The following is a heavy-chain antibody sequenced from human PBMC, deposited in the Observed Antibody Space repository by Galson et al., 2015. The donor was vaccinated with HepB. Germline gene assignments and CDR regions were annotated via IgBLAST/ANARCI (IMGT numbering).Heavy chain of an antibody. CDR3: ARADGSGYYYVDY. CDR2: INTNTGNP. D-gene: IGHD3-22*01. J-gene: IGHJ4*02. Sequence: QSGAEVKKPGPSVKVSCKASGYTFTKYAVNWVRQAPGQGLEWMGWINTNTGNPGYAQGFTGRFVFSLDTSVSTAYLQISSLKAEDTAVYYCARADGSGYYYVDYWGQGTLVTVSS. CDR1: GYTFTKYA. V-gene: IGHV7-4-1*02.